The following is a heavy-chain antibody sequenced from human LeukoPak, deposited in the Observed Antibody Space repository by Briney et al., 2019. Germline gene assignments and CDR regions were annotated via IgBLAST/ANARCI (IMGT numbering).Heavy chain of an antibody. CDR1: RFYNRLYH. D-gene: IGHD2/OR15-2a*01. CDR3: ARLGFLPYYFDI. V-gene: IGHV4-4*08. J-gene: IGHJ2*01. Sequence: SATLSLTCTGSRFYNRLYHRSWLPEPPGQGLEWIGYIYSSGSTNFNPSLTPRHTMWPHTSRNQFSLELSSVTAADTAVYFCARLGFLPYYFDIWGRGTLVTVSS. CDR2: IYSSGST.